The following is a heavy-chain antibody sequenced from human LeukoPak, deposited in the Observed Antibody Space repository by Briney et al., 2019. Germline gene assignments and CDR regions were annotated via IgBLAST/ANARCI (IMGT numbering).Heavy chain of an antibody. CDR2: ISSSSSYI. V-gene: IGHV3-21*01. D-gene: IGHD5-18*01. CDR3: AREGPHTAMVMRLDV. J-gene: IGHJ6*04. CDR1: GFTFSDAW. Sequence: MSGGSLRLSCAASGFTFSDAWMSWVRQAPGKGLEWVSSISSSSSYIYYADSVKGRFTISRDNAKNSLYLQMNSLRAEDTAVYYCAREGPHTAMVMRLDVWGKGTTVTVSS.